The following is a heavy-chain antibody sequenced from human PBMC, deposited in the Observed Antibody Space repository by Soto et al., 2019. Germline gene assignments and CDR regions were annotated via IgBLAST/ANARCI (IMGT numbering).Heavy chain of an antibody. CDR1: GFTFSSYA. Sequence: PGGSLRLSCAASGFTFSSYAMSWVRQAPGKGLEWVSAISGSGGSTYYADSVKGRFTISRDNSKNTLYLQMNSLRAEDTAVYYCAKDGRDDSSGYYYYYYGMDVWGQGTTVTVS. CDR2: ISGSGGST. CDR3: AKDGRDDSSGYYYYYYGMDV. V-gene: IGHV3-23*01. J-gene: IGHJ6*02. D-gene: IGHD3-22*01.